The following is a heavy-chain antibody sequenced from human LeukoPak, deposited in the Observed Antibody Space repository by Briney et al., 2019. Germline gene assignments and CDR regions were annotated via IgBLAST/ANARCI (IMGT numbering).Heavy chain of an antibody. CDR3: ARGRIYDSSGYYYRDAFDI. CDR2: INPSGGST. V-gene: IGHV1-46*01. Sequence: ASVKVSCKASGYIFTSYYMHWVRQAPGQGLEWMGIINPSGGSTSYAQKFQGRVTMTRDMSTSTVYMELSSLRSEDTAVYYCARGRIYDSSGYYYRDAFDIWGQGTMVTVSS. J-gene: IGHJ3*02. D-gene: IGHD3-22*01. CDR1: GYIFTSYY.